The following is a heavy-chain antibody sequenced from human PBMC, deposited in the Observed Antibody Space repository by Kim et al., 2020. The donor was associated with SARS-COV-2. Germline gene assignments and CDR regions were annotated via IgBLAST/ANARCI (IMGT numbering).Heavy chain of an antibody. Sequence: SETLSLTCTVSGGSISSSSYYWGWIRQPPGKGLEWIGSIYYSGSTYYNPSLKSRVTISVDTSKNQFSLKLSSVTAADTAVYYCARHEYWFDPWGQGTLVTVSS. CDR3: ARHEYWFDP. CDR1: GGSISSSSYY. CDR2: IYYSGST. V-gene: IGHV4-39*01. J-gene: IGHJ5*02.